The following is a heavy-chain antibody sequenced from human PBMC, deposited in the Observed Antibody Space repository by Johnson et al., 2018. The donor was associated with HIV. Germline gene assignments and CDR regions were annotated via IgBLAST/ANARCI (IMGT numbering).Heavy chain of an antibody. CDR3: ARVRISDYDLAAFET. CDR1: GFTFDDYA. CDR2: ISWNSGSI. D-gene: IGHD3-3*01. V-gene: IGHV3-9*01. Sequence: VQLVESGGGLVQPGRSLRLSCAASGFTFDDYAMHWVRQAPGKGLEWVSGISWNSGSIGYADSVKGRFTISRDNAKNSLYLQMNSLRATDTSGYYCARVRISDYDLAAFETGGQESMVTVSS. J-gene: IGHJ3*02.